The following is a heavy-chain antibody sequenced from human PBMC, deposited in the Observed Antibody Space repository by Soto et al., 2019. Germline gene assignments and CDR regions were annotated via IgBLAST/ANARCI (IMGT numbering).Heavy chain of an antibody. J-gene: IGHJ5*02. CDR3: AALAAAGYDWFDP. CDR2: MNPNSGNT. CDR1: GYTFTSYD. V-gene: IGHV1-8*01. Sequence: ASVKVSCKASGYTFTSYDINWVRQATGQGLEWMGWMNPNSGNTGYAQKFQGRVTMTRNTSISTAYMELSSLRSEDTAVYYCAALAAAGYDWFDPWGQGTLVTVSS. D-gene: IGHD6-13*01.